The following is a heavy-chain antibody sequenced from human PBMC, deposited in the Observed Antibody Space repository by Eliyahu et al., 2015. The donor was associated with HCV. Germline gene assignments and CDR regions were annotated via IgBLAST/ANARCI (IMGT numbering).Heavy chain of an antibody. CDR1: DSPSEPIT. J-gene: IGHJ4*02. Sequence: EVHLVESGGGLVKPGGVPDXSXVQXXDSPSEPITMNWVRQAPGKGLEWVSFISSNSYYIYYADSVKGRFTISRDNAKNSLYLQMDSLRADDTAVYYCARGSDYYDGSGHYFGYWGQGSLVTVSS. V-gene: IGHV3-21*01. D-gene: IGHD3-22*01. CDR3: ARGSDYYDGSGHYFGY. CDR2: ISSNSYYI.